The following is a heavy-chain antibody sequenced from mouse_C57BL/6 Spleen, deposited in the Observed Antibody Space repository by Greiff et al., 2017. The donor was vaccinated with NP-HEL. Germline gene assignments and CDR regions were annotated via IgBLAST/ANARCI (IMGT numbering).Heavy chain of an antibody. CDR2: INPSNGGT. V-gene: IGHV1-53*01. CDR1: GYTFTSYW. D-gene: IGHD2-4*01. J-gene: IGHJ2*01. CDR3: ARGVYYDYDEGVY. Sequence: QVQLQQSGTELVKPGASVKLSCKASGYTFTSYWMPWVKQRPGQGLEWIGNINPSNGGTNSNEKFKSKATLTVDKTSSTAYMQPSSLTSEDSAVYYCARGVYYDYDEGVYWGQGTTLTVSS.